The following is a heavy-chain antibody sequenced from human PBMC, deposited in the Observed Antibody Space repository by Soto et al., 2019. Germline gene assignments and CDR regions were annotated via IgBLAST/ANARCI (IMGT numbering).Heavy chain of an antibody. CDR1: GYPFTSYD. D-gene: IGHD2-2*01. V-gene: IGHV1-8*01. J-gene: IGHJ6*01. CDR2: MNPNSGNT. Sequence: GSVKVSCKAYGYPFTSYDINLVRQATGQGLEWMGWMNPNSGNTGYAQKFQGRVTMTRNTSISTAYMELSSLRSEDTAVYYCASYCSSTSCSPLTYYYGMDVWGQGTTFTVSS. CDR3: ASYCSSTSCSPLTYYYGMDV.